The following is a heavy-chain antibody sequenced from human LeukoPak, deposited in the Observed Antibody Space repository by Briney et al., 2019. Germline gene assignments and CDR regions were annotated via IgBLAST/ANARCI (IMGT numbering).Heavy chain of an antibody. D-gene: IGHD3-16*01. CDR2: IYTSGST. J-gene: IGHJ3*02. CDR1: GGSFSGYY. Sequence: SETLSLTCAVYGGSFSGYYWSWIRQPAGNRLEWIGRIYTSGSTNYNPSLKSRITMSLDTSKNQFSLKLSSVTAADTAVYYCARTSLFVFDIWGQGTMVTVSS. CDR3: ARTSLFVFDI. V-gene: IGHV4-59*10.